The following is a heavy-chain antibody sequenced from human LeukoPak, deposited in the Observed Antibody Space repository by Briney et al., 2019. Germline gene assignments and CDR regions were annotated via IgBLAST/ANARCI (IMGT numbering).Heavy chain of an antibody. J-gene: IGHJ4*02. V-gene: IGHV3-30*18. CDR1: GFTVSSNY. CDR3: AKGGKGYCSGGSCYVLDY. D-gene: IGHD2-15*01. CDR2: ISYDGSNK. Sequence: GGSLRLSCAASGFTVSSNYMSWVRQAPGKGLEWVAVISYDGSNKYYADSVKGRFTISRDNSKNTLYLQMNSLRAEDTAVYYCAKGGKGYCSGGSCYVLDYWGQGTLVTVSS.